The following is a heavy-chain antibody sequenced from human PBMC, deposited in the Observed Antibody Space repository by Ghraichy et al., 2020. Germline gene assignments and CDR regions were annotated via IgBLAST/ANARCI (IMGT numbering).Heavy chain of an antibody. CDR2: TYYTGSS. J-gene: IGHJ5*02. CDR3: ARHWRPGYSGSWRSANCFDP. D-gene: IGHD6-13*01. CDR1: GGSISSTPYY. V-gene: IGHV4-39*01. Sequence: SETLSLTCTVSGGSISSTPYYWGWIRQPPGKGLEWIGTTYYTGSSFYNPSLKSRVTISVDRSSNQFSLKVNSVTAADTAVYYCARHWRPGYSGSWRSANCFDPWGQGTLVTVSS.